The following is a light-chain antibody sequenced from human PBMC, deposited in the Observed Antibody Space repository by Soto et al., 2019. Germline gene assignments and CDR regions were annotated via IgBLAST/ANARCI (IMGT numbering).Light chain of an antibody. CDR1: QSVSSNF. Sequence: EIVLTPSPGTLSLSPGERATLSCRASQSVSSNFLAWYQQKPGQAPRLLIYGASSRATGIPDRFSGSGSGTDFTLTISGLEPEDIAVYYCQQYGSTPRTFGQGTKGDIK. CDR2: GAS. V-gene: IGKV3-20*01. CDR3: QQYGSTPRT. J-gene: IGKJ1*01.